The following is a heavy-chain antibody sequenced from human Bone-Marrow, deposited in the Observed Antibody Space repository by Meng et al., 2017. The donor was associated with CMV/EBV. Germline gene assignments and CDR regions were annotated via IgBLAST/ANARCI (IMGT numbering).Heavy chain of an antibody. CDR1: GGSISSSSYY. Sequence: GSLRPSCTVSGGSISSSSYYWGWIRQPPGKVLEWIGYISYSGSTTYNPSLKSRVTISVDTSKNKFSLKLSYVTAADTAVYYCARRTTNYYWYFDLWGRGTLVTVSS. V-gene: IGHV4-61*05. J-gene: IGHJ2*01. CDR2: ISYSGST. CDR3: ARRTTNYYWYFDL. D-gene: IGHD1-1*01.